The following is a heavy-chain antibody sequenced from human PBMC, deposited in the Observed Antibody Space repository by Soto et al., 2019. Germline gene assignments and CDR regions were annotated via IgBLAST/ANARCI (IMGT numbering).Heavy chain of an antibody. D-gene: IGHD3-10*01. V-gene: IGHV1-46*01. CDR1: GYTFTSYY. J-gene: IGHJ5*02. Sequence: ASVKVSCKASGYTFTSYYIHWVRQAPGQGLEWMGIINPSGGSTTYAQKFQGRVTMTRDTSTSTAYMELRSLRSDDTAVYYCARDIPYGSGIVGWFDPWGQGTLVTVSS. CDR2: INPSGGST. CDR3: ARDIPYGSGIVGWFDP.